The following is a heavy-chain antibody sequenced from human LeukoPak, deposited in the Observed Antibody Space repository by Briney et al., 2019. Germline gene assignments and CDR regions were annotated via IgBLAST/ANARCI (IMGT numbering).Heavy chain of an antibody. D-gene: IGHD3-3*01. CDR1: GFTFSSYG. Sequence: GGSLRLSCAASGFTFSSYGMHWVRQAPGKGLEWVAVIWYDGSNKYYADSVKGRFIISRDNSKNTLYLQMNSLRDEDTAVYYCARDPSITIFFYYYYGMDVWGQGTTVTVAS. V-gene: IGHV3-33*01. CDR3: ARDPSITIFFYYYYGMDV. J-gene: IGHJ6*02. CDR2: IWYDGSNK.